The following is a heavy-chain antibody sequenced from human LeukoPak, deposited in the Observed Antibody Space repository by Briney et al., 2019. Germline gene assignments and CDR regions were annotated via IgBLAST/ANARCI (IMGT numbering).Heavy chain of an antibody. CDR3: ARDGINPHTSKYCTNGVCYGVN. CDR2: FDPEDGET. D-gene: IGHD2-8*01. CDR1: GYTLTELS. Sequence: ASVKVSCKVSGYTLTELSMHWVRQAPGKGLEWMGGFDPEDGETIYAQKLQGRVTMTTDTSTSTAYMELRSLRSDDTAVYYCARDGINPHTSKYCTNGVCYGVNWGQGTLVTVSS. V-gene: IGHV1-24*01. J-gene: IGHJ4*02.